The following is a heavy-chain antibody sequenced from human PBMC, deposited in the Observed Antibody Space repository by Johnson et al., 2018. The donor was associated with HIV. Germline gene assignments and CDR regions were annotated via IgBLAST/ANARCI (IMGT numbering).Heavy chain of an antibody. CDR1: GFTFDDYG. Sequence: VQLVESGGGVVRPGGSLRLSCAASGFTFDDYGMSWVRQAPGKGLEWVSFLFSGGNTHYADSVKGRFPISRDNSKNTVYLQMNSLRDEDTAVYYCERGYILTGYSGVFDIWGQGTMVTGSS. CDR2: LFSGGNT. V-gene: IGHV3-66*01. D-gene: IGHD3-9*01. CDR3: ERGYILTGYSGVFDI. J-gene: IGHJ3*02.